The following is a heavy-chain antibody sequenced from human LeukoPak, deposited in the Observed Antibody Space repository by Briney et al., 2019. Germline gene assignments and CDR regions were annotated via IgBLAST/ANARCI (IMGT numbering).Heavy chain of an antibody. CDR3: AKGGRDTGGNWFDP. J-gene: IGHJ5*02. D-gene: IGHD2-8*02. Sequence: PGESLRLSCAASGFTFSNYAMTWVRQAPGKGLEWVSGISGSGGNTYYADSVKGRFTISRDNSKKTLHLQMISLRAEDTAVYYCAKGGRDTGGNWFDPWGQGTLVTVSS. CDR2: ISGSGGNT. CDR1: GFTFSNYA. V-gene: IGHV3-23*01.